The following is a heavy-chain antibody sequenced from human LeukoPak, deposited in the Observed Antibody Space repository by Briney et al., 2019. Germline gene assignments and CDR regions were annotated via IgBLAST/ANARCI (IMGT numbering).Heavy chain of an antibody. D-gene: IGHD2-15*01. V-gene: IGHV3-23*01. J-gene: IGHJ4*02. CDR1: GFTFSSYA. CDR2: ISGSGGST. CDR3: AKDGYCSGGSCYQVDY. Sequence: PGGSLRLSCAASGFTFSSYAMSWVRQAPGKGLEWVSAISGSGGSTYYADSVKGRFTISRDNSKNTLYLQMNSLRAEDTAVYYCAKDGYCSGGSCYQVDYWGQGTLVTISS.